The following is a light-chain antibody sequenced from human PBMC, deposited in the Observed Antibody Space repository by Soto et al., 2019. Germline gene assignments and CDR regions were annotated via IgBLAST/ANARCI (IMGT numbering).Light chain of an antibody. CDR3: CSYAGSATGYV. J-gene: IGLJ1*01. V-gene: IGLV2-23*02. CDR2: EVT. Sequence: QSVLTQPASVSGSPGQSITISCTGTTSDVGSYNLVSWYQHHPGKAPKLMIYEVTKRPSGFSDRFSGSKSGNTASLTISGLQAEDEAIYYCCSYAGSATGYVFGIGTKATVL. CDR1: TSDVGSYNL.